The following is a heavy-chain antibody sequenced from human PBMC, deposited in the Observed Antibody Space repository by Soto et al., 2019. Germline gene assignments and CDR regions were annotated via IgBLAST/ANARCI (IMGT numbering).Heavy chain of an antibody. CDR3: AKGSSPGYCSSTSCYGLRGYYYMDV. CDR2: ISGSGGST. J-gene: IGHJ6*03. V-gene: IGHV3-23*01. CDR1: GFTFSSYA. Sequence: GGSLRLSCAASGFTFSSYAMSWVRQAPGKGLEWVSAISGSGGSTYYADSVKGRFTISRDNSKNTLYLQMNSLRAEDTAVYYCAKGSSPGYCSSTSCYGLRGYYYMDVWGKGTTVTVSS. D-gene: IGHD2-2*01.